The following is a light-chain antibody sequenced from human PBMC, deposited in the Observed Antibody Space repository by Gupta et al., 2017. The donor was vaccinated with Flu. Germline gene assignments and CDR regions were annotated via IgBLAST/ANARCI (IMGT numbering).Light chain of an antibody. V-gene: IGLV3-19*01. Sequence: ALGQTVRITCQGDSLRSYYASWYQQKPGQAPVLVIYGKNNRPSGIPDRFSGSSSGNTASLTITGAQAEDEADYYCNSRDSSGNHYVFGTGT. CDR1: SLRSYY. J-gene: IGLJ1*01. CDR3: NSRDSSGNHYV. CDR2: GKN.